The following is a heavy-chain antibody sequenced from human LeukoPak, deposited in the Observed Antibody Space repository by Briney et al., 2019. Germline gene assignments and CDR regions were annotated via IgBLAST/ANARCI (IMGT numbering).Heavy chain of an antibody. V-gene: IGHV1-69*13. Sequence: SVKVSCKASGGTFSSYAISWVRQAPGQGLEWMGGIIPIFGTANYAQKFQGRVTITADESTSTAYMELSSLRSEDTAVYYCARGEKNYYDSSGYGMDYWGQGTLVTVSS. CDR3: ARGEKNYYDSSGYGMDY. J-gene: IGHJ4*02. D-gene: IGHD3-22*01. CDR1: GGTFSSYA. CDR2: IIPIFGTA.